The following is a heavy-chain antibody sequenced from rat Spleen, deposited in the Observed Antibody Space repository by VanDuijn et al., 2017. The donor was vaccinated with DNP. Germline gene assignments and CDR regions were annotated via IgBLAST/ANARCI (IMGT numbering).Heavy chain of an antibody. CDR1: GYSITSSYR. V-gene: IGHV3-3*01. Sequence: EVQLQESGPGLVKPSQSLSLTCSVPGYSITSSYRWNWIRKFPGNNLEWMGSINSAGSTNYNPSLKSRISITRDTSKNQFFLQVNSVNTEDTATYYCARWPGYNPPYAMDAWGQGTSVTVSS. CDR3: ARWPGYNPPYAMDA. D-gene: IGHD1-4*01. CDR2: INSAGST. J-gene: IGHJ4*01.